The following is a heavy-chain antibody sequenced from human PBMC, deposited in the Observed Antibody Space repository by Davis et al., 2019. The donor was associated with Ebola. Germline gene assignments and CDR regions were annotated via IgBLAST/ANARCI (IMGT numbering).Heavy chain of an antibody. Sequence: PGGSLRLSCAASGFTVSSYSMNWVRQAPGKGLEWVSSMSSSASYISYADSVKGRFTISRDHAKNSMYLQMNSLRVEDTAIYYCARGDCSNKRCAVFDVWGQGTQVTVSS. CDR1: GFTVSSYS. J-gene: IGHJ4*02. V-gene: IGHV3-21*06. CDR2: MSSSASYI. CDR3: ARGDCSNKRCAVFDV. D-gene: IGHD2-2*01.